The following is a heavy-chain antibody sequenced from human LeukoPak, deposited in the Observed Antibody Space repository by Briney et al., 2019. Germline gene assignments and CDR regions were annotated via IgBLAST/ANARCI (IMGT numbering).Heavy chain of an antibody. V-gene: IGHV4-39*01. CDR2: IYYSGST. J-gene: IGHJ4*02. CDR3: ARHPSQYYFDY. Sequence: SETLSLTCTVSGDSISSSSYYRGWIRQPPGKGLEWIGSIYYSGSTYYNPSLKSRVTISVDTSKNQFSLKLSSVTAADTAVYYCARHPSQYYFDYWGQGTLVTVSS. CDR1: GDSISSSSYY.